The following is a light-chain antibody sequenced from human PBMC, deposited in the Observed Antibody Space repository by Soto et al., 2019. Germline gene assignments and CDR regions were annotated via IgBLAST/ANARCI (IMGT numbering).Light chain of an antibody. J-gene: IGKJ4*01. Sequence: MFTQAPGTLSLSPGERATLSCRASQSVSSYLAWYQQKPGPAPRLLIYDASNRATGIPARFSGSGSGTDFTLTISSLQPEDVAVYYCQQYYSTPLTFGGGTKVDIK. V-gene: IGKV3-11*01. CDR2: DAS. CDR1: QSVSSY. CDR3: QQYYSTPLT.